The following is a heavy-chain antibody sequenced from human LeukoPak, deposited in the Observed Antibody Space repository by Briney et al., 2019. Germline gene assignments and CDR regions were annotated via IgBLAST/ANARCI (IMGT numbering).Heavy chain of an antibody. CDR1: GFTFSSYW. V-gene: IGHV3-74*01. CDR3: ARAGQEWFGELGFDQ. CDR2: INSDGSST. D-gene: IGHD3-10*01. Sequence: GGSLRLSCAASGFTFSSYWMHWVRQAPGKGLVWVSRINSDGSSTSYADSVKGRFTISRDNAKSTLYLQMNSLRAEDTAVYYCARAGQEWFGELGFDQWGQGTLVIVSS. J-gene: IGHJ4*02.